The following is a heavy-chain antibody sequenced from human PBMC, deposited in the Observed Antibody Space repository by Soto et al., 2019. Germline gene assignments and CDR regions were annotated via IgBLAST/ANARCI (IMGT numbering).Heavy chain of an antibody. CDR3: AKPGYAGSYGDSRGRDKYYIDY. D-gene: IGHD4-17*01. V-gene: IGHV3-23*01. Sequence: EVQLLESGGGLVQPGGSLRLSCANSGFTFSTYAMSWVRQAPGKGLEWVSAISASSSSTNYADSVKGRFTISRDNSKKTLHLQMDSLRADDTAVYYCAKPGYAGSYGDSRGRDKYYIDYWGQGTLVTVSS. CDR1: GFTFSTYA. CDR2: ISASSSST. J-gene: IGHJ4*02.